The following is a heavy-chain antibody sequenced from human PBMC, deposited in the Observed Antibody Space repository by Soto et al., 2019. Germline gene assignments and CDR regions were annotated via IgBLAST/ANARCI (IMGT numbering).Heavy chain of an antibody. D-gene: IGHD2-21*02. V-gene: IGHV4-31*03. J-gene: IGHJ6*02. CDR3: AKEGGGACYGYYAVDV. Sequence: QVQLQQSGPGLVKPSQTRSLTCTVSGVYISTGSYYWSWIRQHPGKGPECIGHIYYSGSTYYNPSLSSRVSMSVDASKNPFSLKLISMTAADTAVYYCAKEGGGACYGYYAVDVRGHGTTVTVSS. CDR2: IYYSGST. CDR1: GVYISTGSYY.